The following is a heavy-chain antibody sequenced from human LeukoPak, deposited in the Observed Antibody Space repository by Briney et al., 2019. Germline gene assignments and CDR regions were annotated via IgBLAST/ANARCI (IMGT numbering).Heavy chain of an antibody. D-gene: IGHD2-15*01. Sequence: GGSLRLSCAASGFTFSSYSMKWVRQAPGKGREGVSYISSRSSTIYYADSVKGRFTISRDNAKNSLYLQMNSLRAEDTAVYYCARDGYCSGGSCYNNWFDLWGQGTLVTVSS. V-gene: IGHV3-48*01. CDR3: ARDGYCSGGSCYNNWFDL. CDR1: GFTFSSYS. CDR2: ISSRSSTI. J-gene: IGHJ5*02.